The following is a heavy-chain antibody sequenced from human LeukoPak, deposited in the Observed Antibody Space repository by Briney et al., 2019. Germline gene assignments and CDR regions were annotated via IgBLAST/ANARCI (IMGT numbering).Heavy chain of an antibody. Sequence: GGSLRLSCAASGFTFSSYVMTWIRQAPGTGLEWVSAIGGSGDSTYYADSVKGRFTISRDNSKNTLYLQMNSLRAEDTAVYYCAKDRTSSWSWYFDLWGRGTLVTVSS. J-gene: IGHJ2*01. CDR1: GFTFSSYV. CDR2: IGGSGDST. V-gene: IGHV3-23*01. D-gene: IGHD6-13*01. CDR3: AKDRTSSWSWYFDL.